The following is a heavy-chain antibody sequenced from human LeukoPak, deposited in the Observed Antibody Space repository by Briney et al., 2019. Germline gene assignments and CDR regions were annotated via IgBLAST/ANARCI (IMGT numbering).Heavy chain of an antibody. V-gene: IGHV3-53*01. Sequence: GGSLRLSCAASGFTFSNAWMSWVRQAPGKGLEWVSVIYGGGSIHYADSVKGRFTISRDNSKNTLYLQMNSLKAEDTAVYYCASGAYAFDIWGQGTMVTVSS. CDR3: ASGAYAFDI. CDR2: IYGGGSI. J-gene: IGHJ3*02. CDR1: GFTFSNAW.